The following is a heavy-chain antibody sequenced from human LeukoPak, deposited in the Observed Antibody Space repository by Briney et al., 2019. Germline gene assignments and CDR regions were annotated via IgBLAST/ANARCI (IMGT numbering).Heavy chain of an antibody. D-gene: IGHD3-22*01. CDR3: ARQYYYDSSGYYDAYFQH. V-gene: IGHV3-20*04. CDR2: INWNGGST. Sequence: GGSLRLSCAASGFTLDDYGMSWVRQAPGKGLEWVSGINWNGGSTGYADSVKGRFTISRDNAKNSLYLQMNSLRAEDTAVYYCARQYYYDSSGYYDAYFQHWGQGTLVTVSS. CDR1: GFTLDDYG. J-gene: IGHJ1*01.